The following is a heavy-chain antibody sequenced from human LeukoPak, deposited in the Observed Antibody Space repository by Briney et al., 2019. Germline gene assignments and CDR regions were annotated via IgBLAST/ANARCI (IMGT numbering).Heavy chain of an antibody. CDR1: GGSISSSSYY. V-gene: IGHV4-39*07. CDR2: IYYSGST. CDR3: ARGRKTLLLWFGEATRGHYYMDV. Sequence: SETLSLTCTVSGGSISSSSYYWGWIRQPPGKGLEWIGSIYYSGSTYYNPSLKSRVTISVDTSKNQFSLKLSSVTAADTAVYYCARGRKTLLLWFGEATRGHYYMDVWGKGTTVTVSS. D-gene: IGHD3-10*01. J-gene: IGHJ6*03.